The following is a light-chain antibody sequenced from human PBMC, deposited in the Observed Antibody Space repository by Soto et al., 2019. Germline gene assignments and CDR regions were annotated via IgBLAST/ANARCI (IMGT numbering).Light chain of an antibody. CDR1: QDISNY. CDR3: QQYDNLLFT. V-gene: IGKV1-33*01. Sequence: DIPMTQSPSSLSASVGDRVTITCQASQDISNYLNWYQQKPGKAPKLLIYDASHLETGVPSRFSGSGSGTDFTFTISSLQPEDIATYYCQQYDNLLFTFGPGTKVDIK. CDR2: DAS. J-gene: IGKJ3*01.